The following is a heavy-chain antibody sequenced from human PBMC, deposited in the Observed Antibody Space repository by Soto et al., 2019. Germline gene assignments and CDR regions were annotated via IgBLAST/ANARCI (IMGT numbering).Heavy chain of an antibody. D-gene: IGHD2-15*01. Sequence: ASVKVSCKASGYTFTRYTMNWVRQAPGQRLEWMGWINPDNGNTKSSQKFQDRVIITRDTSASTAYMDLSSLRSEDTAVYYCARRIATGQLDPSGQGTLVTVSS. CDR1: GYTFTRYT. CDR2: INPDNGNT. J-gene: IGHJ5*02. CDR3: ARRIATGQLDP. V-gene: IGHV1-3*01.